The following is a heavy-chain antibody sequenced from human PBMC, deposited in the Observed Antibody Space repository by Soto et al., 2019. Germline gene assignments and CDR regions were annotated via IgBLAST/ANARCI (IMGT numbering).Heavy chain of an antibody. CDR2: SSGSDGKT. D-gene: IGHD3-3*01. CDR1: GFSFGSYA. J-gene: IGHJ4*02. V-gene: IGHV3-23*01. Sequence: DVQLWESGGGLVQPGGSLRLSCAASGFSFGSYALSWVRQAPGKGLEWVSTSSGSDGKTFYADSVKGRFSISRDTSQSTLYLQMNSLGADDTAMYYCARWSYLDYWGQGTRVTVSS. CDR3: ARWSYLDY.